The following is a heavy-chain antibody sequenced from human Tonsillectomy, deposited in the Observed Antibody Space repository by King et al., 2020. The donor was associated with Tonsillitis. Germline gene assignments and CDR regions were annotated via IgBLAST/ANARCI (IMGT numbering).Heavy chain of an antibody. CDR3: GKDVGYSGTNDAFYI. V-gene: IGHV3-9*01. J-gene: IGHJ3*02. Sequence: VQLVESGGGLVQPGRSLRLSCAASGFTFDDYAMHWVRQAPGKGLEWVSGISGNSGIIGNTDSVKGRFTISRDNAKNSLYLQMNSLRAEDTALYYCGKDVGYSGTNDAFYIWGQGTMVTVSS. D-gene: IGHD1-26*01. CDR2: ISGNSGII. CDR1: GFTFDDYA.